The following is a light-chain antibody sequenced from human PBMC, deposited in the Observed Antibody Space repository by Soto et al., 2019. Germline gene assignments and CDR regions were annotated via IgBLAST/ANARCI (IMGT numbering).Light chain of an antibody. CDR1: SSDVGVYNY. J-gene: IGLJ1*01. CDR2: DVS. Sequence: LTQPASVSGSPGQSITISCTGTSSDVGVYNYVSWYQHHPGKAPKLMIYDVSNRPSGVSNRFSGSKSGNTASLIISGLQAEDEADYYCSSYTSSSTLSTYVFGTGTKVTVL. CDR3: SSYTSSSTLSTYV. V-gene: IGLV2-14*03.